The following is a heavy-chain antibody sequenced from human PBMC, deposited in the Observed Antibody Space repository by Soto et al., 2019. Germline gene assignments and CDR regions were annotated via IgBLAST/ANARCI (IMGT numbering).Heavy chain of an antibody. V-gene: IGHV1-69*13. D-gene: IGHD3-22*01. Sequence: GASVKVSCKASGGTFSSYAISWVRQAPGQGLEWMGGIIPIFGTANYAQKFQGRVTITADESTSTAYMELSSLRSEDTAVYYCARNQYDSSGYYYYYYGMDVWGQGTTVTVSS. CDR1: GGTFSSYA. CDR3: ARNQYDSSGYYYYYYGMDV. CDR2: IIPIFGTA. J-gene: IGHJ6*02.